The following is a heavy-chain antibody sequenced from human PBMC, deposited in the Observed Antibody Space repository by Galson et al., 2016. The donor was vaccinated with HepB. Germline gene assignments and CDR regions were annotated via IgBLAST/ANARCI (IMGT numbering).Heavy chain of an antibody. CDR1: GGSFSGYY. V-gene: IGHV4-34*01. CDR3: ARGDNPDYGDYASAYYYMDV. D-gene: IGHD4-17*01. CDR2: INHSGRS. Sequence: ETLSLSCAVYGGSFSGYYWSWIRQPPGKGLEWIGEINHSGRSHSNPSLKSRVTTSVDTSKTQFSLKPSSWTAADTAVYYCARGDNPDYGDYASAYYYMDVWGKGTTVTVSS. J-gene: IGHJ6*03.